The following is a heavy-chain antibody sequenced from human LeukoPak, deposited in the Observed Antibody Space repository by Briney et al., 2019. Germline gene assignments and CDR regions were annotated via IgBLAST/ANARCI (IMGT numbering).Heavy chain of an antibody. Sequence: PGGSLRLSCAASGFTFSSYSMNWVRQAPGKGLEWVSSISSSSSYIYYADSVKGRFTISRDNAKNSLYLQMNSLRAEDTAVYYCARDPNTAVAATDFDYWGQGTLVTVSS. CDR2: ISSSSSYI. V-gene: IGHV3-21*01. J-gene: IGHJ4*02. CDR3: ARDPNTAVAATDFDY. CDR1: GFTFSSYS. D-gene: IGHD6-19*01.